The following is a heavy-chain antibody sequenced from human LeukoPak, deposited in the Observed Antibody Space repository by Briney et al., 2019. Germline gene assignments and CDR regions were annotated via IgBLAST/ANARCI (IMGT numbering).Heavy chain of an antibody. CDR3: AKDKGRDSSGWFLRYYFDY. CDR2: ISGSGGNT. D-gene: IGHD6-19*01. V-gene: IGHV3-23*01. J-gene: IGHJ4*02. Sequence: GGSLRLSCAASGFPLRSYAMSWVRQAPGKGLEWVSGISGSGGNTYYADSVKGRFTISRDNSKNTLYLQMNSLRAEDTAVYYCAKDKGRDSSGWFLRYYFDYWGQGTLVTVSS. CDR1: GFPLRSYA.